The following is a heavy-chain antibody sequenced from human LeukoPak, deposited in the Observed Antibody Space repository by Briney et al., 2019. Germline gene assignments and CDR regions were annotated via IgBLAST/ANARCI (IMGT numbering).Heavy chain of an antibody. Sequence: GGSLGLSRAASGFTFSRYWMHWLRQAPGKGPVWVSRISTDGSSTSYADSVKGRFTISRDNGKNTLYLQMNSLRAEDTAVYYCAKEVPAATAHFDYWGQGTLVTVSS. CDR3: AKEVPAATAHFDY. CDR1: GFTFSRYW. CDR2: ISTDGSST. V-gene: IGHV3-74*01. J-gene: IGHJ4*02. D-gene: IGHD2-2*01.